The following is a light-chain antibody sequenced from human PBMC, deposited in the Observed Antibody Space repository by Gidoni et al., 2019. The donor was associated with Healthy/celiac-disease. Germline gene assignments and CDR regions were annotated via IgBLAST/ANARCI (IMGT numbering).Light chain of an antibody. CDR1: QSVSSN. CDR2: GAS. CDR3: QQYNNWPPLT. V-gene: IGKV3-15*01. J-gene: IGKJ4*01. Sequence: ELVMTQSPATLSVSPGERATLYCRASQSVSSNLAWYQQKPGQAPRLLIDGASTRATGIPARFSGSGSVTEFTLTISSLQSEDFAVYYCQQYNNWPPLTFXGXTKVEIK.